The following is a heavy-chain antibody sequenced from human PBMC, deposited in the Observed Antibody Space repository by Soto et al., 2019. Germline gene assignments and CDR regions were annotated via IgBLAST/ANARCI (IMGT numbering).Heavy chain of an antibody. V-gene: IGHV1-46*01. D-gene: IGHD6-13*01. J-gene: IGHJ5*02. CDR3: AREGSSSWYGDNWFDP. Sequence: QVQLVQSGAEVKKPGASVKVSCKASGYTFTSYYMHWVRQAPGQGLEWMGIINPSGGSTSYAQKFQGRVTMIRDTSTSTVYMELSSLRSEDTAVYYCAREGSSSWYGDNWFDPWGQGTLVTVSS. CDR1: GYTFTSYY. CDR2: INPSGGST.